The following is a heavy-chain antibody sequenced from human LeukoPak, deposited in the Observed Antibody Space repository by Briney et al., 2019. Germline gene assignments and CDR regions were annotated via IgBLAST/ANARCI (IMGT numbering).Heavy chain of an antibody. J-gene: IGHJ4*02. CDR3: ARVNRGSYHFDY. V-gene: IGHV3-72*01. Sequence: GGSLRRSCAASGFTFSDHYMDWVRQAPGKGLEWVGRTRNKANSYTTEYAASVKGRFTISRDDSKNSLYLQMNSLKTEDTAVYFCARVNRGSYHFDYWGQGTLVTVSS. D-gene: IGHD1-26*01. CDR1: GFTFSDHY. CDR2: TRNKANSYTT.